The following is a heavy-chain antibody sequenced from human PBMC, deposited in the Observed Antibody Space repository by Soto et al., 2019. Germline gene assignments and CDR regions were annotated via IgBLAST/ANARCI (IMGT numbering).Heavy chain of an antibody. CDR1: GGSISSSSYY. Sequence: QLQLQESGPGLVKPSETLSLTCTVSGGSISSSSYYWGWIRQPPGKGLEWIGSIYYSGSTYYNPSLKSRVTISVDTSKNQFSLKLSSVTAADTAVYYCARSGHYYDSSGYFSRYWGQGTLVTVSS. J-gene: IGHJ4*02. D-gene: IGHD3-22*01. CDR3: ARSGHYYDSSGYFSRY. V-gene: IGHV4-39*01. CDR2: IYYSGST.